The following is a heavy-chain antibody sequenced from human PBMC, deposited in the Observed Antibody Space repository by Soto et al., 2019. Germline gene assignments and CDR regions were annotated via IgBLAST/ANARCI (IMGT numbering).Heavy chain of an antibody. CDR1: GFTFSTYW. D-gene: IGHD3-22*01. J-gene: IGHJ4*02. CDR2: IKSDGSGT. Sequence: EVQLVESGGGLVQPGGSLRLSCAASGFTFSTYWMHWVRQAPGKGLVWVSRIKSDGSGTYYVDSVEGRFTISRDNAKNTLYLQMNSLRAEDTAVYYCVRGDGDYYDGNGYLGRHWGQGTLVTVSS. V-gene: IGHV3-74*01. CDR3: VRGDGDYYDGNGYLGRH.